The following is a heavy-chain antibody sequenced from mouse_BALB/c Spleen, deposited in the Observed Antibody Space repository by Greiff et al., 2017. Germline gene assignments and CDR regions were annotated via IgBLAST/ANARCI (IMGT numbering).Heavy chain of an antibody. J-gene: IGHJ2*01. CDR1: GFNLKDTY. V-gene: IGHV14-3*02. CDR2: IDPANGNT. CDR3: ARGSRFDY. D-gene: IGHD1-1*01. Sequence: EVQLQQSGAELVKPGASVKLSCTASGFNLKDTYMPWVKQRPEQGLEWIGRIDPANGNTKYDPEFQGKATITTDAYTNTAYLQLSSLTSEDTAVYYGARGSRFDYWGQGTTLTVSS.